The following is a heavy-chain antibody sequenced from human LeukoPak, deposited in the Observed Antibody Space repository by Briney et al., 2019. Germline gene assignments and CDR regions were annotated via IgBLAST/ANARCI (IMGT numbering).Heavy chain of an antibody. Sequence: SVKVSCKASGGTFSSYAISWVRQAPGQGLEWMGGIIPIFGTANYAQKFQGRVTITADESTSTAYMELSSLRSEDTAVYYCAMTSDSSSAFDYWGQGTLVTVSS. CDR1: GGTFSSYA. CDR3: AMTSDSSSAFDY. D-gene: IGHD3-22*01. J-gene: IGHJ4*02. V-gene: IGHV1-69*13. CDR2: IIPIFGTA.